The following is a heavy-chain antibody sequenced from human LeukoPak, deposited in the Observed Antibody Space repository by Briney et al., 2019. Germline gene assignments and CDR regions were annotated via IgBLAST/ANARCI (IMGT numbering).Heavy chain of an antibody. CDR1: GGYIGRFY. CDR2: IYSSGTT. CDR3: ATETSLAGFASGLGFNY. V-gene: IGHV4-59*01. Sequence: SETLSLTCSVSGGYIGRFYWTWIRQPPGNGLDWIGYIYSSGTTKYSPSLESRVTMSVHMSKNQFSPRMPSATAADTATYYCATETSLAGFASGLGFNYWGQGILVSVSS. D-gene: IGHD6-19*01. J-gene: IGHJ4*02.